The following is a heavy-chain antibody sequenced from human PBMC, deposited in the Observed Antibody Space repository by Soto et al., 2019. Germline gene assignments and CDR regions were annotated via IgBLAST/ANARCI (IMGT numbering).Heavy chain of an antibody. J-gene: IGHJ5*02. D-gene: IGHD3-16*01. CDR3: ARPPGGGNWFDP. V-gene: IGHV1-3*01. CDR2: INAGNGNT. CDR1: GYTFTSYA. Sequence: QVQLVQSGAEVKKPGASVKVSCKASGYTFTSYAMHWVRQAPGQRLEWMGWINAGNGNTKYSQKFQGRVTITRDTSASTAYMELSSLRSEDTAVYYCARPPGGGNWFDPWGQGTLVTVSS.